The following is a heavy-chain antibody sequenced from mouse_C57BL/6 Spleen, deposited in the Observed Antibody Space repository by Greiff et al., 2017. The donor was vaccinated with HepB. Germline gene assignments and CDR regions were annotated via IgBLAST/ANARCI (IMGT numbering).Heavy chain of an antibody. J-gene: IGHJ2*01. D-gene: IGHD2-10*02. CDR2: IWGGGST. V-gene: IGHV2-9*01. Sequence: SGPGLVAPSPSLSIPCTVSGFSLTSSGVDWVRQPPGTGLEWLGVIWGGGSTNDNSALMSRLSISKDTSKSPVFLKMNSLQTDDTAMYYCAKRYGNYGYFDYWGQGTTLTVSS. CDR1: GFSLTSSG. CDR3: AKRYGNYGYFDY.